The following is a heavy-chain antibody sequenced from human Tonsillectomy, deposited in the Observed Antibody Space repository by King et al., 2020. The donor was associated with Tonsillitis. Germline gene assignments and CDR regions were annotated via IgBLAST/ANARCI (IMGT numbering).Heavy chain of an antibody. V-gene: IGHV3-33*01. Sequence: VQLVESGGGVVQPGRSLRLSCAASGFTFSSYAMHWVRQAPGKGLEWVAVIWYDGNNKYYTDSVKGRFTISRDNSKNTVYLEMNSLRAEDTAVYYCAREEEMVHDYWGQGTLVTVSS. CDR1: GFTFSSYA. J-gene: IGHJ4*02. CDR3: AREEEMVHDY. CDR2: IWYDGNNK. D-gene: IGHD1-1*01.